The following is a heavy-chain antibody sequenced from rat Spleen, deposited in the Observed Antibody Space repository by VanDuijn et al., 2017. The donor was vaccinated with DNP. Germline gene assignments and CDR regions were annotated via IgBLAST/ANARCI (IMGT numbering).Heavy chain of an antibody. V-gene: IGHV5S23*01. J-gene: IGHJ2*01. CDR2: ITNSGGST. D-gene: IGHD3-8*01. CDR1: GFTFSNYA. CDR3: TSNPHIRTAAPFDY. Sequence: EVQLVESAGGLVQPGGSLKLSCAASGFTFSNYAMAWVRQAPTKGLEWVASITNSGGSTYYRDSVKGRFTISRDNAKSTLYLQMDSLRSEDTATYYCTSNPHIRTAAPFDYWGQGVMVTVSP.